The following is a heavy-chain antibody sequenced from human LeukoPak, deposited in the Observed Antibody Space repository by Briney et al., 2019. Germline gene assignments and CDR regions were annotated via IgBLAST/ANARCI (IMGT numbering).Heavy chain of an antibody. CDR2: IYHSGST. V-gene: IGHV4-4*02. Sequence: SETLSLTCAVSDGSISSSNWWSWVRQPPGKGLEWIGEIYHSGSTNYNPSLKSRVTISVDTSKNQFSLKLSSVTAADTAVYYCASRTGADTFDYWGQGTLVTVSS. D-gene: IGHD7-27*01. CDR3: ASRTGADTFDY. CDR1: DGSISSSNW. J-gene: IGHJ4*02.